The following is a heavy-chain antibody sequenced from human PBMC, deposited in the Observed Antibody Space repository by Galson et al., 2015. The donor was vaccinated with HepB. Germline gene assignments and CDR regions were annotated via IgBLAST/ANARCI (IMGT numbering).Heavy chain of an antibody. CDR1: GLSSSDHY. J-gene: IGHJ4*02. CDR2: ISGTDFTK. Sequence: SLRLSCAASGLSSSDHYMTWIRQAPGKGLEWVSYISGTDFTKYNADSVKGRFTLSRDNAKNSVYLQMSSLTAEDTAVYFCARLTDFWSGYEGIDYWGQGALVTVSS. V-gene: IGHV3-11*01. D-gene: IGHD3-3*01. CDR3: ARLTDFWSGYEGIDY.